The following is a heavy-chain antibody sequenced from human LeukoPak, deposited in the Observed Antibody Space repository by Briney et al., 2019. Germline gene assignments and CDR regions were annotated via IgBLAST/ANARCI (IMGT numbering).Heavy chain of an antibody. CDR1: GFTFSSYW. CDR2: ISSSSSYI. V-gene: IGHV3-21*01. Sequence: KPGGSLRLSCAASGFTFSSYWMHWVRQAPGKGLEWVSSISSSSSYIYYADSVKGRFTISRDNAKNSLYLQMNSLRAEDTAVYYCARDNVLLWFGELFPFDYWGQGTLVTVSS. CDR3: ARDNVLLWFGELFPFDY. D-gene: IGHD3-10*01. J-gene: IGHJ4*02.